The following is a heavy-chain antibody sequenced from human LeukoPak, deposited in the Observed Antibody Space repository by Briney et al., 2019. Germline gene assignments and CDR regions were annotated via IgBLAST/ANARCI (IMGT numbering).Heavy chain of an antibody. V-gene: IGHV3-30-3*01. CDR2: ISYDGSNK. CDR3: ARVGRRFLEWLSFDY. CDR1: GFTFSSYA. Sequence: GGSLRLSCAASGFTFSSYAMYWVRQAPGKGLEGVAVISYDGSNKYYADSVKGRFTISRDNSKNTLYLQMNSLRAEDTAVYYCARVGRRFLEWLSFDYWGQGTLVTVSS. D-gene: IGHD3-3*01. J-gene: IGHJ4*02.